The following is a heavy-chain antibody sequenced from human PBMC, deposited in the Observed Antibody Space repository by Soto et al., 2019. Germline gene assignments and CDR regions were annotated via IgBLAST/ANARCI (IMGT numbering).Heavy chain of an antibody. V-gene: IGHV3-9*01. Sequence: EMHLVESGGGLVQPGRSLTSSCAASGFTFEDYAMHWVRQAPGKGLEWVSGISWNSGKIIYADSVKGRFTISRDNAKNSLYLQMNSLRPEDTALYYCAKMVTWDSSGYYQGGFDFWGQGTLVTVSS. CDR2: ISWNSGKI. CDR1: GFTFEDYA. D-gene: IGHD3-22*01. J-gene: IGHJ4*02. CDR3: AKMVTWDSSGYYQGGFDF.